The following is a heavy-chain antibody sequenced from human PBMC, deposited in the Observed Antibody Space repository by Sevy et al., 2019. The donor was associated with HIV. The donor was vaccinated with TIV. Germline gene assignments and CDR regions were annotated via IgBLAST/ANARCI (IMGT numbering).Heavy chain of an antibody. CDR1: GFTFSSYA. J-gene: IGHJ6*02. D-gene: IGHD2-2*01. Sequence: GGSLRLSCAASGFTFSSYAMSWVRRAPGKGLEWVSAISGSGGSTYYADSVKGRFTISRDNSKNTLYLQMNSLRAEDTAVYYCAKDGYCSSTSCYGFVYYYGMDVWGQGTTVTVSS. V-gene: IGHV3-23*01. CDR2: ISGSGGST. CDR3: AKDGYCSSTSCYGFVYYYGMDV.